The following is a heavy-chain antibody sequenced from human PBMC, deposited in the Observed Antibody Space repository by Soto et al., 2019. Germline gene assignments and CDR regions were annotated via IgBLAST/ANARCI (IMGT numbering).Heavy chain of an antibody. D-gene: IGHD3-22*01. Sequence: SETLSLTCAVYGGSFSGYYWSWIRQPPGKGLEWIGEINHSGSTNYNPSLKSRVTISVDTSKNQFSLKLSSVTAADTAVYYCARAGPHYCDSSGYNWFDPWGQGTLVTVS. V-gene: IGHV4-34*01. CDR2: INHSGST. J-gene: IGHJ5*02. CDR3: ARAGPHYCDSSGYNWFDP. CDR1: GGSFSGYY.